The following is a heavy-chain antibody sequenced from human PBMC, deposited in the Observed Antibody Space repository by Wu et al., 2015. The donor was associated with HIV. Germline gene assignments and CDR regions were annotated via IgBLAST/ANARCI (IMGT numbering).Heavy chain of an antibody. CDR1: GYTFTHRY. Sequence: QMQLVQSGAEVKKTGSSVKVSCKASGYTFTHRYLHWVRQAPGXAPEWMGWIKPSSGNANYAQKFQDRVTITRDRSMSTVYLELSSLRSEDTAMFYXRHPKFWYIYGVCIPFDIVGQGTMVAVSS. CDR2: IKPSSGNA. CDR3: RHPKFWYIYGVCIPFDI. J-gene: IGHJ3*02. D-gene: IGHD5-18*01. V-gene: IGHV1-45*02.